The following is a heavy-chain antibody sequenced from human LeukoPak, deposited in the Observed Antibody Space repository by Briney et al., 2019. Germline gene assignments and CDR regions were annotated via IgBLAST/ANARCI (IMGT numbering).Heavy chain of an antibody. CDR2: IYYSGST. CDR1: GGSISSSSYY. V-gene: IGHV4-39*01. D-gene: IGHD3-22*01. J-gene: IGHJ4*02. Sequence: SETLSLTCTVPGGSISSSSYYWGWIRQPPGKGLEWIGSIYYSGSTYYNPSLKSRVTISVDTSKNQFSLKLSSVTAADTAVYYCASLSHYYDSRAIDYWGQGTLVTVSS. CDR3: ASLSHYYDSRAIDY.